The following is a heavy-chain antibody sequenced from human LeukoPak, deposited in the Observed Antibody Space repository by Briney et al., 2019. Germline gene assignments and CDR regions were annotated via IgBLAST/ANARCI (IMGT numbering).Heavy chain of an antibody. CDR1: GYTFTSYG. V-gene: IGHV1-18*01. J-gene: IGHJ4*02. CDR3: ARDRDVDYYDSSGYYDY. D-gene: IGHD3-22*01. CDR2: INGYNGNT. Sequence: ASVKVSCKASGYTFTSYGINWVRQAPGQGLEWMGWINGYNGNTNYAQKLQGRVTMTTDTSTSTAYMELRSLRSDDTAVYYCARDRDVDYYDSSGYYDYWGQGTLVTVSS.